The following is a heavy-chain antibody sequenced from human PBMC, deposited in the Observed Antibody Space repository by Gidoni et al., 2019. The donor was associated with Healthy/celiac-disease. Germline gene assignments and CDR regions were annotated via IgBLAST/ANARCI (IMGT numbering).Heavy chain of an antibody. J-gene: IGHJ4*02. CDR1: GFTFSSYA. Sequence: EVQLLESGGGLVQPGVSLRLSCAASGFTFSSYAMSWVRQAPGKGLEWVSAISGSGGSTYYADSVKGRFTISRDNSKNTLYLQMNSLRAEDTAVYYCAKDDSGYGTFDYWGQGTLVTVSS. CDR2: ISGSGGST. D-gene: IGHD5-12*01. CDR3: AKDDSGYGTFDY. V-gene: IGHV3-23*01.